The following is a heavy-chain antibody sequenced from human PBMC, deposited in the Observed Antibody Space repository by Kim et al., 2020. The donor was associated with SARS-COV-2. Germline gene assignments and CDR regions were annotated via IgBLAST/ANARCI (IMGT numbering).Heavy chain of an antibody. CDR2: VSSTSSTI. CDR3: ARNPGSGSYYIYYYYYGMDV. Sequence: GGSLRLSCAASGFTFSSYSMNWVRQAPGKGLEWVSYVSSTSSTIYYADSVKGRFTISRDNAKNSLYLQMNSLRDEDTAVYYCARNPGSGSYYIYYYYYGMDVWGQGTTVTVSS. V-gene: IGHV3-48*02. D-gene: IGHD3-10*01. J-gene: IGHJ6*02. CDR1: GFTFSSYS.